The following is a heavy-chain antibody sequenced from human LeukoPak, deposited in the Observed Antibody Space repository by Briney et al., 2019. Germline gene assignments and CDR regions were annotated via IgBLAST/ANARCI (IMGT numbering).Heavy chain of an antibody. CDR2: IKQDGSQE. CDR3: ASAGGRIVARPGY. J-gene: IGHJ4*02. V-gene: IGHV3-7*01. Sequence: GSLRLSCAASRFTLSTYWMSWVRQAPGKGLEWVAHIKQDGSQEYYADSVKGRFTISRDNAKNSLYLQMNSLRAEDTAVYYCASAGGRIVARPGYWGQGTLVTVSS. D-gene: IGHD6-6*01. CDR1: RFTLSTYW.